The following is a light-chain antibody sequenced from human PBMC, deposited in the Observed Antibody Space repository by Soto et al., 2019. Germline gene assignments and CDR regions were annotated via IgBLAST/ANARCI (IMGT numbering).Light chain of an antibody. CDR2: GAS. J-gene: IGKJ1*01. CDR3: QQSYTSTWT. V-gene: IGKV1-39*01. Sequence: DIQMTPPPSSLSASVGARVTITCRASQSISNFLNWYQQKPGKPPKVLIYGASSLQSGVPSRFSGSGSGTDFTLTISSLQPEDVATYYCQQSYTSTWTFGQGTKVEIK. CDR1: QSISNF.